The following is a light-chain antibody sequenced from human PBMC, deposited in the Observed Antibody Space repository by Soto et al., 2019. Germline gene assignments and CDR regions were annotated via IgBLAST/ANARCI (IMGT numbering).Light chain of an antibody. CDR3: QQRSNWPA. J-gene: IGKJ1*01. Sequence: EIVLTQSPATLSLSPGESATLSCRASQRVSSYLAWYQQKPGQAPRLLIYDASNRATGIPARFSGSGSGTDFTLTISSLEPEDFAVYYCQQRSNWPAFGQGTKVEIK. V-gene: IGKV3-11*01. CDR1: QRVSSY. CDR2: DAS.